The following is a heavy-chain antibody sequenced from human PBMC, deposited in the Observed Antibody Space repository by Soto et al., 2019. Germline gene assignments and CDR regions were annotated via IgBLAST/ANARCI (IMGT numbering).Heavy chain of an antibody. Sequence: GGSLRLSCAASGFTFSSYAMHWVRQAPGKGLEYVSAISSNGGSTYYANSVKGRFTISRDNSKNTLYLQMGSLRAEDMAVYYCARGHGYSSSWRLPHFDYWGQGTLVTVSS. J-gene: IGHJ4*02. D-gene: IGHD6-13*01. CDR3: ARGHGYSSSWRLPHFDY. CDR2: ISSNGGST. CDR1: GFTFSSYA. V-gene: IGHV3-64*01.